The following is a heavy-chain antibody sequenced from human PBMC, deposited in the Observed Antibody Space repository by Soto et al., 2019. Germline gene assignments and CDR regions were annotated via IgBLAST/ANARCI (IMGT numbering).Heavy chain of an antibody. CDR1: GFTFGRYA. CDR3: AKHMDDSGYFYVEGADH. V-gene: IGHV3-30*18. J-gene: IGHJ4*02. D-gene: IGHD3-22*01. Sequence: PGGSLRLSCVASGFTFGRYAMHWVRQPPGRGLEWVAVISYTGAYTYYVGSVRGRFTISRDNSKNTLYLQMNSLRAEDTAMYYCAKHMDDSGYFYVEGADHWGQGTLVTVYS. CDR2: ISYTGAYT.